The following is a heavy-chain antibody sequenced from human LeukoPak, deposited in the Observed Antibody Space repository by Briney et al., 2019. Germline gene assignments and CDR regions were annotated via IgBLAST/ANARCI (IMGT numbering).Heavy chain of an antibody. CDR2: IYFSGST. CDR3: ARDSGTTGEVKFDP. J-gene: IGHJ5*02. D-gene: IGHD3-10*01. V-gene: IGHV4-59*01. CDR1: GGSISSYY. Sequence: SETLSLTCTVSGGSISSYYWSWIRQPPGKGLEWIGYIYFSGSTNYNPSLKSRVTISVDTSKNQFSLKMSSVTAADTAVYYCARDSGTTGEVKFDPWGQGTLVTVSS.